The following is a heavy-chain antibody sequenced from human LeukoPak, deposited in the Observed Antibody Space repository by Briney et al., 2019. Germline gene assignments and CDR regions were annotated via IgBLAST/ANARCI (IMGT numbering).Heavy chain of an antibody. J-gene: IGHJ3*02. CDR2: IIPILGIA. CDR3: ARDSSSWYIRWAFDI. CDR1: GGTFSSYA. V-gene: IGHV1-69*04. Sequence: GASVKVSCKASGGTFSSYAISWVRQAPGQGLEWMGRIIPILGIANYAQKFQGRVTITADKSISTAYMELSSLRSEDTAVYYCARDSSSWYIRWAFDIWGQGTMVTVSS. D-gene: IGHD6-13*01.